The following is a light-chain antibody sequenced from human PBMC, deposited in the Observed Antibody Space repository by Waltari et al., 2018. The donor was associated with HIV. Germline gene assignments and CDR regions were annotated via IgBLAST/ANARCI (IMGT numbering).Light chain of an antibody. CDR1: QSVSRK. CDR3: QQYNDWPPT. Sequence: EIVMTQSPATLSVSPGERATLSCRASQSVSRKLAWYQEKPGQAPRLLIYGASTRATGIPARFSGSGSGTESTLTISSLQSEDFAVYYCQQYNDWPPTFGGGTKVEIK. J-gene: IGKJ4*01. CDR2: GAS. V-gene: IGKV3-15*01.